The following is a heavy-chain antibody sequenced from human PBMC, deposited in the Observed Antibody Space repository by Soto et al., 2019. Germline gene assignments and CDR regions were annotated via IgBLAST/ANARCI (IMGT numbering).Heavy chain of an antibody. V-gene: IGHV4-38-2*01. J-gene: IGHJ6*02. CDR2: IYHTVTT. CDR1: GDSIISIYH. CDR3: ARGRRRYGEYSYCYYGLDV. D-gene: IGHD1-26*01. Sequence: PSETLYLTCAVSGDSIISIYHWAWIRQPPGRGLEWIGSIYHTVTTYCTPSLRSRVTISVDTSKNQFSLRLSSVTAADTAVYYCARGRRRYGEYSYCYYGLDVWSQGTTDTDSS.